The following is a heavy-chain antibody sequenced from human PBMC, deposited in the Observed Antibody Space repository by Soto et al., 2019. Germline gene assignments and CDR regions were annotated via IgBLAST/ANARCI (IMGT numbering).Heavy chain of an antibody. J-gene: IGHJ5*02. CDR1: GFTFSSYG. CDR2: ISYDGSNK. V-gene: IGHV3-30*18. D-gene: IGHD1-26*01. CDR3: AKGYAGYSGSYQGWFDP. Sequence: QVQLVESGGGVVQPGRSLRLSCAASGFTFSSYGMHWVRQAPGKGLEWVAVISYDGSNKYYADSVKGRFTISRDNSKNTLYLQMNSLRAEDTAVYYCAKGYAGYSGSYQGWFDPWGQGTLVTVSS.